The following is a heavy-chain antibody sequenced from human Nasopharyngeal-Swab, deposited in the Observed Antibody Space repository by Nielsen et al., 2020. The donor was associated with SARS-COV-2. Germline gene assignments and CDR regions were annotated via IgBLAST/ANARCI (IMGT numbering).Heavy chain of an antibody. CDR2: IGANSSDT. CDR1: GYTFTGNH. D-gene: IGHD1-26*01. Sequence: ASVKVSCKASGYTFTGNHIHWVRQAPGQGLEWMGWIGANSSDTNYAQKFQGRVTMTRDTSISTAYMELSSLNSDDTAVYYCARGATGFDFWGQGTMVTVSS. J-gene: IGHJ3*01. CDR3: ARGATGFDF. V-gene: IGHV1-2*02.